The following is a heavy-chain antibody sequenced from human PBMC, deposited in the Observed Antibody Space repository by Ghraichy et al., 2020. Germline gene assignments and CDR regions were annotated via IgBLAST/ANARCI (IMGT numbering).Heavy chain of an antibody. D-gene: IGHD5-18*01. Sequence: ASVKVSCKASGYTFIGYYTHWVRQAPGQGLEWMGWINPNNGDTTYAQQYEGRVTLTRDTSISTAYMELSSLRSDDTATYFCARDRTGRYSYGLAYWGQGAQVTVSS. CDR3: ARDRTGRYSYGLAY. CDR2: INPNNGDT. V-gene: IGHV1-2*02. CDR1: GYTFIGYY. J-gene: IGHJ4*02.